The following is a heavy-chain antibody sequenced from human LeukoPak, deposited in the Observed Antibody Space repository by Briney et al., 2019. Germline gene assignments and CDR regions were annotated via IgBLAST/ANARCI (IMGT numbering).Heavy chain of an antibody. D-gene: IGHD6-19*01. CDR3: AIQAGIGWYPIDY. Sequence: GGSLRFSCAASEFTFSIYWMSWVRQAPGGGLWRVANIKQDGSEKYFVDSVKGRFTISRDNAKNSLYLQRNSLSAEHTAVSYCAIQAGIGWYPIDYWGQGTLVTVSS. CDR2: IKQDGSEK. V-gene: IGHV3-7*01. J-gene: IGHJ4*02. CDR1: EFTFSIYW.